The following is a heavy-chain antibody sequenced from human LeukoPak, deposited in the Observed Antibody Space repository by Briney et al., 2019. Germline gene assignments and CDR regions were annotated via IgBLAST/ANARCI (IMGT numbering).Heavy chain of an antibody. CDR3: ARGRRGDGYNIGNFVFDY. V-gene: IGHV4-61*01. D-gene: IGHD5-24*01. CDR2: IYYSGST. J-gene: IGHJ4*02. Sequence: SETLSLTCTVSGYSISSGYYWGWIRQPPGKGLERLGYIYYSGSTNYNPSLKSRVTISVDTSKNQFSLKLSSVTAADTAVYYCARGRRGDGYNIGNFVFDYWGQGTLVTVSS. CDR1: GYSISSGYY.